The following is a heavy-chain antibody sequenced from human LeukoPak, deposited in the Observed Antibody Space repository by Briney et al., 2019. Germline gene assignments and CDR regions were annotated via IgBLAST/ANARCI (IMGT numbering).Heavy chain of an antibody. CDR2: INPSGGST. Sequence: GASVKVSCKASGYTFTSYYMHWVRQAPGQGLEWMGIINPSGGSTSYAQKFQGRVTMTRDMSTSTVYMELSSLRSEDTAVYYCATERVAYYYDSSSRNAFDIWGQGTMVTVSS. CDR1: GYTFTSYY. D-gene: IGHD3-22*01. CDR3: ATERVAYYYDSSSRNAFDI. V-gene: IGHV1-46*01. J-gene: IGHJ3*02.